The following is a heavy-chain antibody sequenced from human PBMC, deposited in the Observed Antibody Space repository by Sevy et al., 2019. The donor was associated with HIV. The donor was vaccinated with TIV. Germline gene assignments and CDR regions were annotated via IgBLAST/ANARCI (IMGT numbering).Heavy chain of an antibody. CDR1: GGSISSGSYY. Sequence: SETLSLTCTVSGGSISSGSYYWSWIRQPAGKGLEWIGRIYTSGSTNYNPSLKSRVTISVDTSKNQFSLKLSSVTAAHPPVYYGGGGIAGAGGGPFDSWAQGPRGTVS. CDR2: IYTSGST. V-gene: IGHV4-61*02. D-gene: IGHD6-13*01. CDR3: GGGIAGAGGGPFDS. J-gene: IGHJ4*02.